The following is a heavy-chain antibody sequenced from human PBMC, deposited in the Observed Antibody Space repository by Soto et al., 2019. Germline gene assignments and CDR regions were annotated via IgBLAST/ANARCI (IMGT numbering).Heavy chain of an antibody. CDR2: IYYSGST. CDR3: ARHNYGSGSTYFDY. V-gene: IGHV4-59*08. D-gene: IGHD3-10*01. Sequence: SETLSPTCTVSGCSISSYYWSWIPPPPGKGLEWIGYIYYSGSTNYNPSLKSRVTISVDTSKNQFSLKLNSMTAADTAVYYCARHNYGSGSTYFDYWGQGTLVTVSS. CDR1: GCSISSYY. J-gene: IGHJ4*02.